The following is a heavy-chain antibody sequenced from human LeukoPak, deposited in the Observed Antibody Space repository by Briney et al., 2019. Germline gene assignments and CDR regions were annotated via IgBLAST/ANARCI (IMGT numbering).Heavy chain of an antibody. V-gene: IGHV3-23*01. J-gene: IGHJ5*02. D-gene: IGHD1-14*01. CDR1: GFTFSSYA. CDR3: AKLFRGTAEPGFDP. Sequence: GSLRLSCAASGFTFSSYAMSWVRQAPGKGLEWVSAISGSGGSTYYADSMKGRFTISRDNPKNTLYLQMNSLRAEDTAVYYCAKLFRGTAEPGFDPWGRGTLVTVSS. CDR2: ISGSGGST.